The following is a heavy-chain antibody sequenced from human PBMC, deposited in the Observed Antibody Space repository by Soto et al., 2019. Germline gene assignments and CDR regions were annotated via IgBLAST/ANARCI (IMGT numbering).Heavy chain of an antibody. CDR3: AREPAAMWYPRTSSWFDP. V-gene: IGHV3-9*01. J-gene: IGHJ5*02. CDR2: ISWNSGSI. Sequence: GGSLRLSCAASGFTVSSNYMSWVRQAPGKGLEWVSGISWNSGSIGYADSVKGRFTISRDNSKNTLYLQMNSLRAEDTAVYYCAREPAAMWYPRTSSWFDPWGQGTLVTVSS. CDR1: GFTVSSNY. D-gene: IGHD2-2*01.